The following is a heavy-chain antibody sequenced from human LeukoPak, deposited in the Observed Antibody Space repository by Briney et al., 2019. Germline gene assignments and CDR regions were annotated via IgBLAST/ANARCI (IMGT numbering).Heavy chain of an antibody. D-gene: IGHD6-13*01. CDR1: GGTFSTYA. CDR3: ARDPCGYGRACYWLDP. V-gene: IGHV1-69*04. J-gene: IGHJ5*02. Sequence: SVKVSFKASGGTFSTYAINWVRQAPGQGLEWMGRISPILGVANYAQKIQGRVTITADKSTTTAYMELSSLRSEDTAVYYCARDPCGYGRACYWLDPWGQGTLVTVSS. CDR2: ISPILGVA.